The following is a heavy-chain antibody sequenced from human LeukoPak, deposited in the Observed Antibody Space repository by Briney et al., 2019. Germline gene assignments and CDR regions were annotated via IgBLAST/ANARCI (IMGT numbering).Heavy chain of an antibody. J-gene: IGHJ5*01. Sequence: GGSLRLSCAASGFTFSSYAMSWVRQAPGKGLEWVSGISGSGGSTYYADSVKGRFTISRDNSKNTLYLQMDSLRAEDTAVYYCAKSRWTYYDCGESWGXXTLXTVX. CDR3: AKSRWTYYDCGES. V-gene: IGHV3-23*01. CDR2: ISGSGGST. D-gene: IGHD3-22*01. CDR1: GFTFSSYA.